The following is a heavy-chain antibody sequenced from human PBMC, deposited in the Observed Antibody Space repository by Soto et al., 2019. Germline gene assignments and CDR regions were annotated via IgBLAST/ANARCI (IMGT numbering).Heavy chain of an antibody. CDR1: GGTCSNYA. D-gene: IGHD3-22*01. CDR2: IIPIFGTV. CDR3: ATGGERYYYDHSGWR. J-gene: IGHJ1*01. Sequence: QVHLVQSGAEVKKPGSSVKVSCKASGGTCSNYALDWVRQAPGQGLEWMGGIIPIFGTVSHAQNFQGRVTITADESTATAYMELSSLRYEDTAMYYCATGGERYYYDHSGWRWGKGTLVTVSS. V-gene: IGHV1-69*12.